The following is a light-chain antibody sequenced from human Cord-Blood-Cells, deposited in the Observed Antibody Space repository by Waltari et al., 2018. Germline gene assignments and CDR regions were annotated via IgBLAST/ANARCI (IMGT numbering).Light chain of an antibody. J-gene: IGKJ1*01. CDR2: KAS. Sequence: DIQMTKSPSTLSASVGDRVTLTCRASQSISSWLAWYQQKPGKAPKLLIYKASSLESGVPSRFSGSGSGTEFTLTISSLQPDDFATYYCQQYNSYSWTFGQGTKVEIK. V-gene: IGKV1-5*03. CDR3: QQYNSYSWT. CDR1: QSISSW.